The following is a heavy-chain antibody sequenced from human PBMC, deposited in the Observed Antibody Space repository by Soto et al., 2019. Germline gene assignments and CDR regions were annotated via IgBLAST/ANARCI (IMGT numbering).Heavy chain of an antibody. Sequence: PSETLSLTCNVTDASLSVYYWSWIRQPPGKGLEWIGRIYATGSTDYNPSLKSRITMSVDMSKKQFSLTLRSVTAADTAIYYCVRDGTKNLRDRFDPWGRGILDTVSS. CDR1: DASLSVYY. J-gene: IGHJ5*02. V-gene: IGHV4-4*07. D-gene: IGHD1-1*01. CDR2: IYATGST. CDR3: VRDGTKNLRDRFDP.